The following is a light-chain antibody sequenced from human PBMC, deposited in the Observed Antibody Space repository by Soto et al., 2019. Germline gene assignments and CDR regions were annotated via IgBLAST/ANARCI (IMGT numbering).Light chain of an antibody. V-gene: IGKV1-5*01. CDR1: QSIRHY. J-gene: IGKJ1*01. CDR2: GAS. Sequence: DIQMTQSPPTLSASVGDRVTITCRASQSIRHYLAWYQQMPGKAPKLLIYGASTLQSGVPSRFSGSGSGTEFTLTISSLQPDDFGTYFCNNHNSYSQTFGQGTRVDIK. CDR3: NNHNSYSQT.